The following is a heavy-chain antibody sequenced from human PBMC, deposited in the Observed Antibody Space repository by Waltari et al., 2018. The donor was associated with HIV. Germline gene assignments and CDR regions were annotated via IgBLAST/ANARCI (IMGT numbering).Heavy chain of an antibody. J-gene: IGHJ6*02. CDR2: INAYSHKR. Sequence: QAQLIQSGPEAKKPGASVKVSCQASGFDFRSYGVNWVRRTPGQGFEWLGWINAYSHKRNYTEGRITLTTNTSSNTATLELRSLRPDDTGTYYCARVRGAKWPASYYGMDVWGQGTAVSVSS. CDR1: GFDFRSYG. V-gene: IGHV1-18*01. CDR3: ARVRGAKWPASYYGMDV. D-gene: IGHD5-12*01.